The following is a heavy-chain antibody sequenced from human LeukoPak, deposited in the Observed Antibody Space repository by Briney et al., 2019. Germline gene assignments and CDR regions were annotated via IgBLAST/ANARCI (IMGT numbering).Heavy chain of an antibody. Sequence: PGGSLRLSCAASGFTFINAWMTWIRQAPGKGLEWVGRIKGKIDGGTIEYAAPVKGRFTISRDDSKSTVYLQMNSLKIEDTAMYYCTAGSPFDYWGQRTLVTVSS. V-gene: IGHV3-15*01. CDR1: GFTFINAW. CDR2: IKGKIDGGTI. J-gene: IGHJ4*02. CDR3: TAGSPFDY.